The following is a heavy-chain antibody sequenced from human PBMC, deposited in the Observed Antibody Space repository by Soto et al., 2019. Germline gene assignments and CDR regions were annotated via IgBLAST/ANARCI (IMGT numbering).Heavy chain of an antibody. CDR1: GGSFSGYY. D-gene: IGHD5-18*01. V-gene: IGHV4-34*01. CDR2: INHSGST. CDR3: ARGRIQLWLTIYWFDP. Sequence: SETLSLTCAVYGGSFSGYYWSWIRQPPGKGLEWIGEINHSGSTNYNPSLKSRVTISVDTSKNQFSLKLSSVTAADTAVYYCARGRIQLWLTIYWFDPWGQGTLVTVSS. J-gene: IGHJ5*02.